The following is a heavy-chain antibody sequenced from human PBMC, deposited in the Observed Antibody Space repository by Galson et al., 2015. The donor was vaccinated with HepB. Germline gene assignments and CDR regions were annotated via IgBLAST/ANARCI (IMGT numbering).Heavy chain of an antibody. CDR3: AKEGYYDYIWGRYRHTRPFVF. J-gene: IGHJ4*02. CDR2: ISNDGSNK. CDR1: GFTFSSYA. V-gene: IGHV3-30*18. D-gene: IGHD3-16*02. Sequence: SLRPSCAASGFTFSSYAMHWVRQAPGKGLEWVAYISNDGSNKYYVDSVKGRFTISRDNSENTLYLQMNSLRAEDTAVYYCAKEGYYDYIWGRYRHTRPFVFWGQGTLVTVSS.